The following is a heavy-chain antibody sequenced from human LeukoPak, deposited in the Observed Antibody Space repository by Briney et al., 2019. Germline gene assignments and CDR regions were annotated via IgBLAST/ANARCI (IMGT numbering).Heavy chain of an antibody. Sequence: GGSLRLSCAASGFTFSSYSMNWVHQAPGEGLEWVSYISSLSGTIYYADSVKGRFTISRDNAKNSLYLRMNSLRAEDTAVYYCAREGYYYDSSGYSHDAFDIWGQGTMVTVSS. CDR3: AREGYYYDSSGYSHDAFDI. J-gene: IGHJ3*02. V-gene: IGHV3-48*01. D-gene: IGHD3-22*01. CDR2: ISSLSGTI. CDR1: GFTFSSYS.